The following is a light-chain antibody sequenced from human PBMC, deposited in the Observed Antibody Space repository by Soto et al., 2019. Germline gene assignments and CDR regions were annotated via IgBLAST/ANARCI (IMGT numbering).Light chain of an antibody. CDR2: AAS. J-gene: IGKJ5*01. CDR1: QNIGKW. CDR3: QQANSFLPLT. V-gene: IGKV1-12*01. Sequence: DIQMTQSPSSVSASIGDRVTITCRASQNIGKWLAWYQQSPGKSPKLLIYAASTLQTGVPSRFRGSGSGTEFTLTISSLQPEDFATYYCQQANSFLPLTFGQGTRLEIX.